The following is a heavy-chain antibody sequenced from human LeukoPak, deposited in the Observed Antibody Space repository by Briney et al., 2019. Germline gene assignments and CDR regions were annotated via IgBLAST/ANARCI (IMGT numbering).Heavy chain of an antibody. CDR3: AKDPQTYSSGVLY. J-gene: IGHJ4*02. Sequence: GGSLRLSCAASGFTFSSYGMHWVRQAPGKGLEWVAVISYDGSNKYYADSVKGRFTISRDNSKNTLYLQMNSLRAEDTVVYYCAKDPQTYSSGVLYWGQGTLVTVSS. V-gene: IGHV3-30*18. CDR1: GFTFSSYG. D-gene: IGHD6-19*01. CDR2: ISYDGSNK.